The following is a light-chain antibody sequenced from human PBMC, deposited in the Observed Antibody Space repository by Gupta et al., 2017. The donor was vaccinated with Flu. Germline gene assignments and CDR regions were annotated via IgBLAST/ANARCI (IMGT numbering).Light chain of an antibody. V-gene: IGKV1-6*01. J-gene: IGKJ3*01. CDR1: QGIRND. CDR3: RQNDNYPYT. Sequence: AIQMTQSPSSLSASVGDRVTITCRASQGIRNDLGWYQQKPGKAPKLLIYAAFSLQSGVPTMFSGSESGTDFTLTISSLQPEDFATYYCRQNDNYPYTFGHGTKVDIK. CDR2: AAF.